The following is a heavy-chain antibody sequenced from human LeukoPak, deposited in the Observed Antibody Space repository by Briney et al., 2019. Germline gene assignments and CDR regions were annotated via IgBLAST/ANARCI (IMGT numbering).Heavy chain of an antibody. CDR1: GGSISSYY. J-gene: IGHJ3*02. V-gene: IGHV4-59*08. CDR3: ARPLYGDYGAFDI. Sequence: PSETLSLTCTVSGGSISSYYWSWIRQPPGKGLEWIGYIYYSGSTNYDPSLKSRVTISVDTSKNQFSLKLSPVTAADTAVYYCARPLYGDYGAFDIWGQGTMVTVSS. D-gene: IGHD4-17*01. CDR2: IYYSGST.